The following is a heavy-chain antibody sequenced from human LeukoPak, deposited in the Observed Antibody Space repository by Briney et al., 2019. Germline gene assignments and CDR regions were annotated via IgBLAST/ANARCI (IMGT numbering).Heavy chain of an antibody. D-gene: IGHD3-3*02. CDR3: AKAGVISGWDY. CDR2: IGEEKSGSWT. Sequence: PGGSLRLSCAASGFTLSNYPMGWVRQAPVKGLEWLSAIGEEKSGSWTKSADSVKGRFTISRDNSENTLYLQMDSLTVEDTAVYYCAKAGVISGWDYWGQGVQVTVSS. CDR1: GFTLSNYP. V-gene: IGHV3-23*01. J-gene: IGHJ4*02.